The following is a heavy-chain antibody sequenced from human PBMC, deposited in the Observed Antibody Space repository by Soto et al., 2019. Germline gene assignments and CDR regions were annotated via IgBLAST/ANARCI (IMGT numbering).Heavy chain of an antibody. V-gene: IGHV3-23*01. D-gene: IGHD2-21*02. CDR2: ISGSGGST. CDR3: AKDSVGVTHHNGMDV. Sequence: GGSLRLSCAASGFTFSSYAMSWVRQAPGKGLEGVSAISGSGGSTYYADSVKGRFTISRDNSKNTLYLQMNSLRAEDTAVYYCAKDSVGVTHHNGMDVWGQGTTVTVSS. J-gene: IGHJ6*02. CDR1: GFTFSSYA.